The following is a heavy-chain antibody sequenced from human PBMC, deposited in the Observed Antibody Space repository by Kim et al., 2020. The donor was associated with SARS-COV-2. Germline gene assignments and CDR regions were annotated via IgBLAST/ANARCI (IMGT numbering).Heavy chain of an antibody. CDR3: ASGVTTTVTTGYYFDY. V-gene: IGHV4-31*03. CDR2: IYYSGST. D-gene: IGHD4-17*01. CDR1: GGSISSGGYY. Sequence: SETLSLTCTVSGGSISSGGYYWSWIRQHPGKGLEWIGYIYYSGSTYYNPSLKSRVTISVDTSKNQFSLKLSSVTAADTAVYYCASGVTTTVTTGYYFDYWGQGTLVTVSS. J-gene: IGHJ4*02.